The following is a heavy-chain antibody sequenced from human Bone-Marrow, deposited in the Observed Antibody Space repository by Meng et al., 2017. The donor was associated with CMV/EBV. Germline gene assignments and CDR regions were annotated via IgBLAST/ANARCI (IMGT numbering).Heavy chain of an antibody. V-gene: IGHV3-23*01. CDR1: GFTFSSYA. CDR3: AKDRFEAVAGLDFDY. J-gene: IGHJ4*02. Sequence: SGFTFSSYAMSWVRQAPGKGLEWVSAISGSGGSTYYADSVKGRFTISRDNSKNTLYPQMNSLRAEDTAVYYCAKDRFEAVAGLDFDYWGQGTLVTVSS. CDR2: ISGSGGST. D-gene: IGHD6-19*01.